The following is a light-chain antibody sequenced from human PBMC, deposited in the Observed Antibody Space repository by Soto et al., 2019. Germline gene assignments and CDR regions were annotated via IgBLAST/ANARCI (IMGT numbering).Light chain of an antibody. J-gene: IGKJ1*01. CDR1: QSLLYSDGNTY. CDR2: KVS. CDR3: MQATHWPRT. V-gene: IGKV2-30*01. Sequence: DVVMTQSPLSLPVTLGQPASISCRSSQSLLYSDGNTYLNWFHQRPGQSPRRLIYKVSIRDYGVPDRFSGTGSGPDFTLSISSVEADDVGIYYCMQATHWPRTFGQGTRLDIK.